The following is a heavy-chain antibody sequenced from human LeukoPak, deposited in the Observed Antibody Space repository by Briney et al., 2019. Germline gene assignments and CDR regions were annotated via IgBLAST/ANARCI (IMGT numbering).Heavy chain of an antibody. CDR3: ARDAYYYDSSGANNAFDI. J-gene: IGHJ3*02. CDR1: GFTLSSYS. CDR2: ISSSSSTI. Sequence: GGSLRLSCAASGFTLSSYSMNWVRQAPGKGLEWVSYISSSSSTIYYADSVKGRFTISRDNAKNSLYLQMNSLRAEDTAAYYCARDAYYYDSSGANNAFDIWGQGTMVTVSS. D-gene: IGHD3-22*01. V-gene: IGHV3-48*04.